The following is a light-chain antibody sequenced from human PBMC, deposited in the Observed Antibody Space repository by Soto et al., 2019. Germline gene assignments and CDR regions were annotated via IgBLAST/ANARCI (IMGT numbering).Light chain of an antibody. J-gene: IGLJ1*01. Sequence: QSVLTQPASVSGSPGQSITISCTGTSSDVGGYNYVSWYQQHPGKAPKLVIFEVSIRPSGVSIRFSGSKSGNTASLTISGLQTEDEADYYCSSYTSRATLFVFGSGTKVTVL. CDR3: SSYTSRATLFV. CDR1: SSDVGGYNY. V-gene: IGLV2-14*01. CDR2: EVS.